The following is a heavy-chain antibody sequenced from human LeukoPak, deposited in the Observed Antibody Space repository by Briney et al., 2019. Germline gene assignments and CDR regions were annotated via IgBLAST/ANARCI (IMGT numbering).Heavy chain of an antibody. CDR2: VYQSGIT. V-gene: IGHV4-38-2*01. D-gene: IGHD4-11*01. Sequence: SETLPLTCAVSGYSISSGYYWGWIRQPPGQGLEWIGNVYQSGITYYNASLKSRVTISVDTSKNQFSLKLNSVTAADTAVYYCARRYSNSYFDYWGQGTLVTVSS. CDR1: GYSISSGYY. J-gene: IGHJ4*02. CDR3: ARRYSNSYFDY.